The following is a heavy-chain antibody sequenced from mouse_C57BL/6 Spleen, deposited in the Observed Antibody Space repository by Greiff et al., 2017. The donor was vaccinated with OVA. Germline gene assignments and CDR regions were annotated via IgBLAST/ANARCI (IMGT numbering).Heavy chain of an antibody. V-gene: IGHV1-61*01. CDR1: GYTFTSYW. CDR3: AREGNYYGSRRFAY. CDR2: IYPSDSET. Sequence: QVQLQQPGAELVRPGSSVKLSCKASGYTFTSYWMDWVKQRPGQGLEWIGNIYPSDSETHYNQKFKDKATLTVDKSSSTAYMQLSSLTSEASSVYYCAREGNYYGSRRFAYWGQGTLVTVSA. J-gene: IGHJ3*01. D-gene: IGHD1-1*01.